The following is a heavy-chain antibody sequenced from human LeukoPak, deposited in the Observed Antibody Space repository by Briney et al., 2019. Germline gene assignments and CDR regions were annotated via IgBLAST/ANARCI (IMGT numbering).Heavy chain of an antibody. CDR3: ASRSSYGSGTLYYFDY. CDR2: IIPIFGTA. D-gene: IGHD3-10*01. J-gene: IGHJ4*02. Sequence: SVKVSCKASGGTFSSYAISWVRQAPGKGLEWMGGIIPIFGTANYAQKFQGRVTITADESTSTAYMELSSLRSEDTAVYYCASRSSYGSGTLYYFDYWGQGTLVTVSS. CDR1: GGTFSSYA. V-gene: IGHV1-69*01.